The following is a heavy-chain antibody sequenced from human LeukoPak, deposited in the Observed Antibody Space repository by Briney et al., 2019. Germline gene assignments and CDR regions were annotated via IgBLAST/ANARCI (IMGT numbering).Heavy chain of an antibody. CDR2: IYYRGST. Sequence: SETLSLTCTVSGGSISSYHWSWIRQPPGKGLEWIGYIYYRGSTNYNPSLKSRVTVSVVTSKNQFSLKLSSVTAADTAVYYCARQPPYYYDSSGYFDYWGQGALVTVSS. J-gene: IGHJ4*02. CDR1: GGSISSYH. D-gene: IGHD3-22*01. V-gene: IGHV4-59*08. CDR3: ARQPPYYYDSSGYFDY.